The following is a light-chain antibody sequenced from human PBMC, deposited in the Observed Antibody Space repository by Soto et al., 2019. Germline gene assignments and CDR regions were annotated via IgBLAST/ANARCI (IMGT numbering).Light chain of an antibody. CDR3: CSHNSSSLYV. Sequence: QSVLTQPAAVSGSPGQSITISCTGTSSDVGGSNYVSWYQQLPGKAPKLMIYDVSDRPSGVSNRFSGSKSGNTASLTISGLQAEDEAHYYCCSHNSSSLYVFGTATKVTVL. CDR1: SSDVGGSNY. CDR2: DVS. J-gene: IGLJ1*01. V-gene: IGLV2-14*01.